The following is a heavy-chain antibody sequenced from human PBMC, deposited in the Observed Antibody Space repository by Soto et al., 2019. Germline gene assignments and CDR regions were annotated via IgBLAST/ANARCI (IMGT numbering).Heavy chain of an antibody. D-gene: IGHD4-17*01. J-gene: IGHJ4*02. Sequence: ASVKVSCKASGYTFTSYGISWVRQAPGQGLEWMGWISAYNGNTNYAQKLQGRVTMTTATSTGTAYMELRSLRSDDTAVYYCARDHHYGDYTNLDLDYWGQGTLVTVSS. CDR2: ISAYNGNT. CDR3: ARDHHYGDYTNLDLDY. V-gene: IGHV1-18*01. CDR1: GYTFTSYG.